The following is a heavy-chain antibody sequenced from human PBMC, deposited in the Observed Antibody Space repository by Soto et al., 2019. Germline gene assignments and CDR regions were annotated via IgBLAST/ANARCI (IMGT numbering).Heavy chain of an antibody. Sequence: QVQLVESGGGVVKPGRSLRLSCVASGFTLSHYDMNWVRQAPGKGLEWVAVVSYDGSNKYYGDSVRGRFTISRDNSKNTLYLQMNSLRAEDTAVYYCAKGELINPQLFEFWGQGARVTVSS. CDR3: AKGELINPQLFEF. V-gene: IGHV3-30*18. CDR1: GFTLSHYD. D-gene: IGHD1-26*01. J-gene: IGHJ4*02. CDR2: VSYDGSNK.